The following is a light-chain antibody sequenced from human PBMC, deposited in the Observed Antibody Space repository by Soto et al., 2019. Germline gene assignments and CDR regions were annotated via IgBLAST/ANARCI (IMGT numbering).Light chain of an antibody. Sequence: DIQMTQFPSSLSASVGDRVTLTCQASQGISNYLNWYQQKPGKATKLLIYDASTLETGVPSRFSGSGYGTEFTFTISGLQPEDVATYYCQQYESLVHFGGGTKVEIK. CDR3: QQYESLVH. V-gene: IGKV1-33*01. CDR1: QGISNY. J-gene: IGKJ4*01. CDR2: DAS.